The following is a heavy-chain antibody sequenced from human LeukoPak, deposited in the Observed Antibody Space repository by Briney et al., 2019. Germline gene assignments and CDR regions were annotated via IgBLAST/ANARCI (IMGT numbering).Heavy chain of an antibody. Sequence: SETLSLTCTVSGGSISSSSYYWGWIRQPPGKGLEWIGSIYYSGSTYYNPSLKSRVTISVDTSKNQFSLKLSSVTAADTAVYYCARCIVDIVATIRGDDAFDIWGQGTMVTVSS. D-gene: IGHD5-12*01. CDR1: GGSISSSSYY. V-gene: IGHV4-39*01. CDR3: ARCIVDIVATIRGDDAFDI. CDR2: IYYSGST. J-gene: IGHJ3*02.